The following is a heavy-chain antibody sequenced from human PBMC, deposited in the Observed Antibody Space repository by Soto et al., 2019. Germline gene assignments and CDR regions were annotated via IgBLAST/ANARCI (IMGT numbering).Heavy chain of an antibody. V-gene: IGHV4-34*01. CDR3: ARAAEVVVVAAKDYYYYYMDV. D-gene: IGHD2-15*01. CDR2: INHSGST. CDR1: GGSFSGYY. J-gene: IGHJ6*03. Sequence: PSETLSLTCAVYGGSFSGYYWSWIRQPPGKGLEWIGEINHSGSTNYNPSLKSRVTISVDTSKNQFSLKLSSVTAADTAVYYCARAAEVVVVAAKDYYYYYMDVWGKGTTVTVSS.